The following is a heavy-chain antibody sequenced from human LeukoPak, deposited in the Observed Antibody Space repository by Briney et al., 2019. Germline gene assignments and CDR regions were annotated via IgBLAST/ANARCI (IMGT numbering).Heavy chain of an antibody. D-gene: IGHD4-11*01. CDR1: GFTFSSYG. CDR3: AKGGDYSNYVAEY. J-gene: IGHJ4*02. Sequence: QSGGSLRLSCAASGFTFSSYGMHWVRQAPGKGLEWVAFIRYDGSNTYYADSVKGRFTISRDNSKNTLYLQMNSLRAEDTAVYYCAKGGDYSNYVAEYWGQGTLVTVS. CDR2: IRYDGSNT. V-gene: IGHV3-30*02.